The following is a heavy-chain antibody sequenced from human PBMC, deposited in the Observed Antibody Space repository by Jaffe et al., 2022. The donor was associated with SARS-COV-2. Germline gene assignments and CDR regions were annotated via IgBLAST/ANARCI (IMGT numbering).Heavy chain of an antibody. D-gene: IGHD6-13*01. V-gene: IGHV3-48*03. CDR1: GFTFSSYE. Sequence: EVQLVESGGGLVQPGGSLRLSCAASGFTFSSYEMNWVRQAPGKGLEWVSYISSSGSTIYYADSVKGRFTISRDNAKNSLYLQMNSLRAEDTAVYYCARFNGGDPGQQLVDYYYYYGMDVWGQGTTVTVSS. CDR3: ARFNGGDPGQQLVDYYYYYGMDV. CDR2: ISSSGSTI. J-gene: IGHJ6*02.